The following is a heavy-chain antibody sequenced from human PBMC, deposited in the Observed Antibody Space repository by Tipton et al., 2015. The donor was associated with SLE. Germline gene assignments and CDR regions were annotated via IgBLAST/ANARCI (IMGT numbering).Heavy chain of an antibody. CDR1: GASVGSTDYY. V-gene: IGHV4-39*06. Sequence: TLSLTCSISGASVGSTDYYRAWIRQPPGMALEWIGHIYYSGSTYYSPSLKSRVTMSVDTSKNQIALKLSSVTAADTAVYYCAREVEGYFDLWGRGPLVTVSS. J-gene: IGHJ2*01. CDR3: AREVEGYFDL. CDR2: IYYSGST.